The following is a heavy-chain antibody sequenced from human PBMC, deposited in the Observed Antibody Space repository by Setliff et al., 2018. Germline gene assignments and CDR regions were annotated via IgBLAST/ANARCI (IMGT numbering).Heavy chain of an antibody. Sequence: SETLSLTCTVSGGSISSYYWSWIRQPPGKGLEWIGYIYYSGSTNYNPSLKSRVTISVDTSKNQFSLKLSSVTAADTAVYYCVRSLQGLRFDPWGQGTLVTVSS. CDR3: VRSLQGLRFDP. D-gene: IGHD4-17*01. V-gene: IGHV4-59*08. J-gene: IGHJ5*02. CDR2: IYYSGST. CDR1: GGSISSYY.